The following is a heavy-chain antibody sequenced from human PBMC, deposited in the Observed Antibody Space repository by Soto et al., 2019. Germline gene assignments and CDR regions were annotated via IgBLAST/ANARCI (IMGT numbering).Heavy chain of an antibody. V-gene: IGHV1-69*06. J-gene: IGHJ6*02. CDR2: IIPIFGTA. CDR1: GGTFSSYA. Sequence: GASVKVSCKASGGTFSSYAISWVRQAPGQGLEWMGGIIPIFGTANYAQKFQGRVTITADKSTSTAYMELSSLRSEDTAVYYCADSSGYRDSYYYYGMDVWGQGTTVTVSS. D-gene: IGHD3-22*01. CDR3: ADSSGYRDSYYYYGMDV.